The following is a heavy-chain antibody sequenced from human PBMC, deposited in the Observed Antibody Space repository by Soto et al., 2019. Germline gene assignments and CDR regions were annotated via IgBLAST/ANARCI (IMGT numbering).Heavy chain of an antibody. CDR2: IGASGAGT. CDR1: GGSVSSTS. Sequence: ETLSLTCSVSGGSVSSTSHYWGWIRQPPGKGLEWVSAIGASGAGTYYAEYVKGRFTISRDNSKNTLYLQMNSLRAEDTAVYYCALRKTGSYFDYWGQGTLVTVSS. D-gene: IGHD1-26*01. CDR3: ALRKTGSYFDY. V-gene: IGHV3-23*01. J-gene: IGHJ4*02.